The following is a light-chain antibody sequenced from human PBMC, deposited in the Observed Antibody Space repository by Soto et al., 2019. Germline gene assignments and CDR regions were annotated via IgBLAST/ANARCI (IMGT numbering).Light chain of an antibody. V-gene: IGLV1-44*01. Sequence: QPVLTQPPSASGTPGQRVTISCSGSSSNIGSNTVNWYQQLPGTAPKLIIYEVTERPSGVPDRFSGSKSGNTASLTVSGLQSEDEANYYCSSYAGNDRLGVFGGGTKLTVL. CDR1: SSNIGSNT. CDR3: SSYAGNDRLGV. CDR2: EVT. J-gene: IGLJ2*01.